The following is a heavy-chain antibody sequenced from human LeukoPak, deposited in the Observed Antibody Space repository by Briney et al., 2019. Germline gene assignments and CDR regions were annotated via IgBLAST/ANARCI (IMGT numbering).Heavy chain of an antibody. Sequence: GGALRLSRAASGFTFSDFYMSGIRPAPAKGPGWLSSIIMSSSYTNHADAVKDPFTITRDNAKNSLYLQMNSLRAEDTAVYYCARDRGVMMTDAFDIWGQGTMVTVSS. CDR1: GFTFSDFY. V-gene: IGHV3-11*05. J-gene: IGHJ3*02. CDR2: IIMSSSYT. D-gene: IGHD3-10*01. CDR3: ARDRGVMMTDAFDI.